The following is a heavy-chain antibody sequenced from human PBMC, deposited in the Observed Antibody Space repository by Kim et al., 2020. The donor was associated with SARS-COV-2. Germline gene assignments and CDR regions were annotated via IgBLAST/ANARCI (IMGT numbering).Heavy chain of an antibody. CDR3: ARGPPRADCGANCYLDY. J-gene: IGHJ4*01. Sequence: SETLSLTCTVSGGSISTNYWGWIRQSAGKGLEWIGRIYASGSTDYNASLKSRVAMSVDTSKNQFSLELSSVTAADTAVYFCARGPPRADCGANCYLDYWGHGILVTFSA. CDR1: GGSISTNY. V-gene: IGHV4-4*07. CDR2: IYASGST. D-gene: IGHD2-21*01.